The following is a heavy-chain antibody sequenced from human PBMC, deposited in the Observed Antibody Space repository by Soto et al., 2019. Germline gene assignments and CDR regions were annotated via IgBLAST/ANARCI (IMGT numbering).Heavy chain of an antibody. V-gene: IGHV2-5*02. CDR1: GFSLSADGVG. CDR3: AHAYGGTSWPNDAFDV. CDR2: IYWDDDQ. J-gene: IGHJ3*01. Sequence: QITLKESGPTLVKPTQTLTLTCTFSGFSLSADGVGVGWIRQPPGKALEWLALIYWDDDQRYSPSLKTRLTITKDPSKNQVVLTMTNMDPVDTATYYCAHAYGGTSWPNDAFDVWGQGTVVTVSS. D-gene: IGHD2-2*01.